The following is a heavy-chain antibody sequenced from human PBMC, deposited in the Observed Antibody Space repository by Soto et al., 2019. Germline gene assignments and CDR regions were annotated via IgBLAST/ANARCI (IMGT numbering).Heavy chain of an antibody. CDR2: IWDDGSNK. Sequence: GGSLRLSCAASGFTFSSYGMHWVRQAPGKGLEWVAVIWDDGSNKYYADSVKGRFTISRDNSKNTLYLQMNSLRAEDTAVYFCAIDAPGDDSSGYYRKGFDPWGQGTLVTVSS. CDR3: AIDAPGDDSSGYYRKGFDP. V-gene: IGHV3-33*01. D-gene: IGHD3-22*01. J-gene: IGHJ5*02. CDR1: GFTFSSYG.